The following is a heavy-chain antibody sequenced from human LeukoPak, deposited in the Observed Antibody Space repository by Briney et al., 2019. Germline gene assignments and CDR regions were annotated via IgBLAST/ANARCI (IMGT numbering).Heavy chain of an antibody. D-gene: IGHD2-2*01. CDR1: GFTFSSYW. CDR2: IDTDGSFT. CDR3: AKEYCTTTNCLGD. J-gene: IGHJ4*02. V-gene: IGHV3-74*01. Sequence: PGGSLRLSCAASGFTFSSYWMHWVRQAPGKGLVWVSRIDTDGSFTSYADSVKGRFTISRDNSKNTLYLQMNSLSAEDTAVYYCAKEYCTTTNCLGDWGLGTLVTVSS.